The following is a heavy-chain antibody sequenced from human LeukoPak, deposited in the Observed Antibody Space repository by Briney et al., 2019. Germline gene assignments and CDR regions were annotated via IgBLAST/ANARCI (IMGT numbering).Heavy chain of an antibody. CDR1: GFTFSDYY. D-gene: IGHD3-10*01. CDR3: ARSSYTSGSSYFDY. CDR2: ISSTTSYT. V-gene: IGHV3-11*03. J-gene: IGHJ4*02. Sequence: GGSLRLSCAASGFTFSDYYMSWIRQAPGKGLEWLSYISSTTSYTDYADSVKGRFTISRDNAKNSLYLQMNSLRAEDTAVYYCARSSYTSGSSYFDYWGQGTLVTVSS.